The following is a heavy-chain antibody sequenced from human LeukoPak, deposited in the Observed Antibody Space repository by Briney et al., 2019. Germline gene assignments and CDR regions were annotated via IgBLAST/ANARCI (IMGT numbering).Heavy chain of an antibody. J-gene: IGHJ1*01. CDR3: ASNTDYGDYAEYFQH. Sequence: GGSLRLSCVASGFTFSSNGMHWVRHAPGKGLVWVSRINSDGSSTSYADSVKGRFTISRDNAKNTLYLQMNSLRAEDTAVYYCASNTDYGDYAEYFQHWGQGTLVTVSS. D-gene: IGHD4-17*01. CDR2: INSDGSST. V-gene: IGHV3-74*01. CDR1: GFTFSSNG.